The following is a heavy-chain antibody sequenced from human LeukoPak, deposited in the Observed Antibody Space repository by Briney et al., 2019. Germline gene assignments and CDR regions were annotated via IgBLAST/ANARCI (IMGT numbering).Heavy chain of an antibody. J-gene: IGHJ4*02. CDR3: AKGYSGYDWSLVDY. D-gene: IGHD5-12*01. CDR1: GFTFSSYA. V-gene: IGHV3-23*01. CDR2: ISGSGGST. Sequence: PGGSLRLSCAASGFTFSSYAMSWVRQAPGKGLEWVSAISGSGGSTYYADSVKGRFTISRDNSKNTLYLQMNSLRAEDTAVYYCAKGYSGYDWSLVDYWGRGTLVTVSS.